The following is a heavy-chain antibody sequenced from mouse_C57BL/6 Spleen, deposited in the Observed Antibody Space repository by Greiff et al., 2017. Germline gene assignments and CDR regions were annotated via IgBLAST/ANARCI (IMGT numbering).Heavy chain of an antibody. CDR1: GYTFTDYY. Sequence: VQLVESGAELVRPGASVKLSCKASGYTFTDYYKNWVKQRPGQGLEWIARIYPGSGNTYYNEKFKGKATLTAEKSSSTAYMQLSSLTSEDSAVYFCARSSAQATPWFAYWGQGTLVTVSA. CDR2: IYPGSGNT. CDR3: ARSSAQATPWFAY. V-gene: IGHV1-76*01. J-gene: IGHJ3*01. D-gene: IGHD3-2*02.